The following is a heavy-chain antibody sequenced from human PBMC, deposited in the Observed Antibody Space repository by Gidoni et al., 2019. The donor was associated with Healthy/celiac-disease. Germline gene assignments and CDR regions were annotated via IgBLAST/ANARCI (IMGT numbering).Heavy chain of an antibody. CDR3: ARSSYGDFPGDFDY. J-gene: IGHJ4*02. CDR1: GFPFSSYE. Sequence: EVQLVESGGGLVQPGGSLRLSCAASGFPFSSYEMNWVRQAPGKGLEWVSYISSSGSTIYYADSVKGRFTISRDNAKNSLYLQMNSLRAEDTAVYYCARSSYGDFPGDFDYWGQGTLVTVSS. V-gene: IGHV3-48*03. CDR2: ISSSGSTI. D-gene: IGHD4-17*01.